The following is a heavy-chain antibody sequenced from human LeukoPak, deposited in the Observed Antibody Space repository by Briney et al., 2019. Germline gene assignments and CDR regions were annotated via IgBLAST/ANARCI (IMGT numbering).Heavy chain of an antibody. V-gene: IGHV1-46*01. D-gene: IGHD7-27*01. CDR1: GYIFTNHF. CDR2: ISPRGDST. CDR3: ARAGDQYFDL. J-gene: IGHJ4*02. Sequence: GASVKVSCKASGYIFTNHFVHWVRQAPGRGLEWMGIISPRGDSTTFAQKFVGRVTMTRDTSTSTVYVELSSLRSEDTAVYYCARAGDQYFDLWGQGTLVTVSS.